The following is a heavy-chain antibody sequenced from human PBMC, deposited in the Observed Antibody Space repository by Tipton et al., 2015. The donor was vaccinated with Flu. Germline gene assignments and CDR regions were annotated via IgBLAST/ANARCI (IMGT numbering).Heavy chain of an antibody. Sequence: SLRLSCAASGFTFSDYYMSWIRQAPGKGLEWVSYISSSGSTIYYADSVKGRFTISRDNAKNSLYLQMNSLRAEDTAVYYCARDLNYARGRSAFDIWGLGTMVTVSS. D-gene: IGHD3-16*01. J-gene: IGHJ3*02. CDR2: ISSSGSTI. CDR1: GFTFSDYY. CDR3: ARDLNYARGRSAFDI. V-gene: IGHV3-11*04.